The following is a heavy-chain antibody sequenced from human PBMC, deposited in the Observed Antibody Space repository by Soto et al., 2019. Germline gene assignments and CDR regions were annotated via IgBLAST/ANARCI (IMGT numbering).Heavy chain of an antibody. CDR3: ARQQYTVVTAFDV. V-gene: IGHV4-59*07. D-gene: IGHD2-15*01. J-gene: IGHJ3*01. Sequence: QVQLKESGPGLVKPADTLSLKCTVSGGSITPYYWSWIRPTPGGGLEWIGYVSYNGNTNYNPSLKSRVSISADTSKNEFSLKLTSLTAADAAIYFCARQQYTVVTAFDVWGQGTMVAVSS. CDR1: GGSITPYY. CDR2: VSYNGNT.